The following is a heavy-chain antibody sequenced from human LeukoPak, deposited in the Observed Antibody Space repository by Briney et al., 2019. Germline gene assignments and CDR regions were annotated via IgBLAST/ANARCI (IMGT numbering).Heavy chain of an antibody. CDR2: ISSDGSIT. Sequence: PGGSLRLSCSASGFTFSTYWMHWVRQAPGMGLVWVSRISSDGSITSYADSVKGRFTISRDNAKNTLYLQMNSLRAEDTAVYYCARHLNYYLDYWGQGTLVTVSS. CDR1: GFTFSTYW. J-gene: IGHJ4*02. CDR3: ARHLNYYLDY. D-gene: IGHD3-10*01. V-gene: IGHV3-74*01.